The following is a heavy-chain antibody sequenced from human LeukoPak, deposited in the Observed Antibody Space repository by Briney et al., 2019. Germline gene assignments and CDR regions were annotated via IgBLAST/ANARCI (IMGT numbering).Heavy chain of an antibody. Sequence: ASVKVSCKASGGTFNHYAISWVRQAPGQGLEWMGRIVPILGIANYAQEFQGRLIITADKATSSAYMELSSLRSEDTAVYYCARDQGDNSYGYYAIWYAFDVWGQGTMVTVSS. CDR2: IVPILGIA. J-gene: IGHJ3*01. CDR3: ARDQGDNSYGYYAIWYAFDV. D-gene: IGHD5-18*01. CDR1: GGTFNHYA. V-gene: IGHV1-69*04.